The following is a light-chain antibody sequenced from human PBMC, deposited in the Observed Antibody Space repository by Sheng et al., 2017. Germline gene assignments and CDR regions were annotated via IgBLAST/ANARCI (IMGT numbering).Light chain of an antibody. CDR2: RTS. V-gene: IGKV3-20*01. CDR1: QSVSSN. Sequence: EIVMTQSPATLSVSPGERATLSCRASQSVSSNLAWYQQRPGQAPRLLMYRTSTRATGIPDRFSGSGSGTDFTLTISRLEPEDFAVYYCQQYGSSPRTFGQGTKVEIK. CDR3: QQYGSSPRT. J-gene: IGKJ1*01.